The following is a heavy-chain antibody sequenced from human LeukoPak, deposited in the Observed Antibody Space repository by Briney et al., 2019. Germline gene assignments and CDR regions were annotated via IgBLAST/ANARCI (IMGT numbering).Heavy chain of an antibody. CDR3: ARHNTIFGVLVPLDY. D-gene: IGHD3-3*01. CDR2: IYTSGST. Sequence: SETLSLTCTVSGGSISSYYWSWIRRPAGKGLEWIGRIYTSGSTNYNPSLKSRVTISIDKSKNHFSLNLSSVTAADTAVYYCARHNTIFGVLVPLDYWGQGTLVTVSS. J-gene: IGHJ4*02. CDR1: GGSISSYY. V-gene: IGHV4-4*07.